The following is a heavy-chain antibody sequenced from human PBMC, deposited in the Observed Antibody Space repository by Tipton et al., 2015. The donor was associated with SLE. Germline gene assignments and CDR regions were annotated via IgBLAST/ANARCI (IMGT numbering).Heavy chain of an antibody. J-gene: IGHJ1*01. Sequence: SLRLSCAASGFTFSSYAMHWVRQAPGKGLEYVSAISSNGGSTYYADSVKGRFTISRDISKNTLYLQMNSLRAEDTAVYYCAKEGVEADFYQYFQHWGQGTLVTVSS. D-gene: IGHD2-15*01. CDR1: GFTFSSYA. CDR2: ISSNGGST. CDR3: AKEGVEADFYQYFQH. V-gene: IGHV3-64*04.